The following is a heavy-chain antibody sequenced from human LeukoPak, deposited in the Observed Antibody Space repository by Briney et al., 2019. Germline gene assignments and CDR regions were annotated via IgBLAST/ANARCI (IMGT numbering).Heavy chain of an antibody. D-gene: IGHD3-9*01. Sequence: GASVKVSCKASGGTFSSYAISWVRQAPGQGLEWMGGIIPIFGTANYAQKFQGRVTITADKSTSTAYMELRSLRFDDTAIYYCAKDWHILTGRNCFDPWGQGTLVTVSS. J-gene: IGHJ5*02. CDR1: GGTFSSYA. V-gene: IGHV1-69*06. CDR2: IIPIFGTA. CDR3: AKDWHILTGRNCFDP.